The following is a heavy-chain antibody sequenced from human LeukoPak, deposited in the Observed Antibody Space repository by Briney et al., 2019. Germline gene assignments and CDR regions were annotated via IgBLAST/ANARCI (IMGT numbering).Heavy chain of an antibody. V-gene: IGHV3-20*04. CDR1: GITFDDYG. J-gene: IGHJ4*02. Sequence: GGSLRLSCAASGITFDDYGMSWVRQAPGKGLEWVSGINWNGGSTYYADSVKGRFTISRDNSKNTLYLQMNSLRAEDTAVYYCAKDLGAYYYDSSGYYPFDYWGQGTLVTVSS. CDR3: AKDLGAYYYDSSGYYPFDY. D-gene: IGHD3-22*01. CDR2: INWNGGST.